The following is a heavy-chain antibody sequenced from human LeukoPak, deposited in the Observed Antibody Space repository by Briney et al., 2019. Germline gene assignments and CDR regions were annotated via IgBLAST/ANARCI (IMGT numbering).Heavy chain of an antibody. CDR3: ARGLKRGYSYGRFDY. CDR1: GFTFSSYA. CDR2: ISYDGSNK. J-gene: IGHJ4*02. Sequence: GRSLRLSCAASGFTFSSYAMHWVRQAPGKGLEWVAVISYDGSNKYYADSVKGRFTISRDNSKNTLYLQMNSLRAEDTAVYYCARGLKRGYSYGRFDYWGQGTLATVSS. D-gene: IGHD5-18*01. V-gene: IGHV3-30*01.